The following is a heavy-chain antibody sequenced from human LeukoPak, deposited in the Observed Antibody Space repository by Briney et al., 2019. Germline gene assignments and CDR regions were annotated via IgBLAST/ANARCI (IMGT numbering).Heavy chain of an antibody. J-gene: IGHJ6*02. V-gene: IGHV3-23*01. CDR2: ISASGRNR. D-gene: IGHD2-15*01. CDR1: GFTFSNYA. CDR3: ARLGYCSSGSCFYGMDV. Sequence: GGSLRLSCAASGFTFSNYAMTWVRQAPGKGLELVSVISASGRNRDYADSVKGRFTISRDNAENTLSPLMNSLRAEDTAVYYCARLGYCSSGSCFYGMDVWGRGTTVTVSS.